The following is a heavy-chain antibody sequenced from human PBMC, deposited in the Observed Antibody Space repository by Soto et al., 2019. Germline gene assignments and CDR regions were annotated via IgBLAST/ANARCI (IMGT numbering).Heavy chain of an antibody. CDR1: GFSLSSSD. CDR3: AKQLRGSGWYPLDS. J-gene: IGHJ4*02. Sequence: GGSLRLSCTASGFSLSSSDMHWVRQAPGKGLEWLAVSSFDGTQQLYGDSVKGRFTVSRDNSNNTLYLEMNSLRTEDTAVYYCAKQLRGSGWYPLDSWGQGXPVTVSS. V-gene: IGHV3-30*18. D-gene: IGHD6-19*01. CDR2: SSFDGTQQ.